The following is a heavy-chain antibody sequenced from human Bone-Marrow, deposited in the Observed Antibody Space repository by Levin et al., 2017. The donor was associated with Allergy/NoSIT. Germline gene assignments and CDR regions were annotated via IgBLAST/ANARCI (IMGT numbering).Heavy chain of an antibody. CDR2: ISSTSTFT. Sequence: GESLKISYAASGFTFSDYYMSWIRQAPGKGLEWVSYISSTSTFTNYADSVKGRFTISRDNAKNSLYLQMNSLRAEDTAVYYCARAVRGYSYGPFDIWGQGTVVTVSS. CDR3: ARAVRGYSYGPFDI. V-gene: IGHV3-11*05. D-gene: IGHD5-18*01. CDR1: GFTFSDYY. J-gene: IGHJ3*02.